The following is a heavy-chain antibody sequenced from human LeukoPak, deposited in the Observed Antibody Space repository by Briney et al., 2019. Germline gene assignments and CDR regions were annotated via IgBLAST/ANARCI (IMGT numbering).Heavy chain of an antibody. J-gene: IGHJ6*02. CDR2: ISAYNGNT. Sequence: ASVKVSCKASGYTFTSYGISWVRQAPGQGLEWMGWISAYNGNTNYAQKLQGRVTMTTDTSTSTAYMELRSLRSDGTAVYYCARQDSSSWSLEYYYGMDVWGQGTTVTVSS. CDR1: GYTFTSYG. V-gene: IGHV1-18*01. CDR3: ARQDSSSWSLEYYYGMDV. D-gene: IGHD6-13*01.